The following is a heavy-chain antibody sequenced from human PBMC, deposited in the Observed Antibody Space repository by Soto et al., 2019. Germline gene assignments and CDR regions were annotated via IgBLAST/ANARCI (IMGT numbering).Heavy chain of an antibody. J-gene: IGHJ4*02. V-gene: IGHV1-8*01. Sequence: VASVKVSCKASGYTFTTCDIHWVRQATGQGLEWVGWMNPYTGNAGYAQKFQGRVTMTRNTSINTAYMELSSLTSEDTAVYFCARRKERSGPHYFDSWGQGTLVTVSS. D-gene: IGHD6-25*01. CDR2: MNPYTGNA. CDR1: GYTFTTCD. CDR3: ARRKERSGPHYFDS.